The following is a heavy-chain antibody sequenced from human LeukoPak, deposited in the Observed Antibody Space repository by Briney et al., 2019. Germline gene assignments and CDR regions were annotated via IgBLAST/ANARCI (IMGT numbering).Heavy chain of an antibody. Sequence: SETLSLTCAVYGGSFSGYYWSWIRQPPGKGLEWIGDINHSGSTNYNPSLKSRVTISVDTSKNQFSLKLSSVTAADTAVYYCARAPAGTGWFDPWGQGTLVTVSS. V-gene: IGHV4-34*01. CDR3: ARAPAGTGWFDP. D-gene: IGHD6-19*01. CDR2: INHSGST. CDR1: GGSFSGYY. J-gene: IGHJ5*02.